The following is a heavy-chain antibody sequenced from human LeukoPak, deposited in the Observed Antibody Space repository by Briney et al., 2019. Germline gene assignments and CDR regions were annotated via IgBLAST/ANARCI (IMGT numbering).Heavy chain of an antibody. CDR1: GGSISSSDYY. Sequence: SETLSLTCTVSGGSISSSDYYWAWIRQPPGKGLEWIASIYYTGSTYYNPSLKSRLTISVDTSKNQCSLKLSSVTAADTAVYYCARKTTVTTAGSRYFDLWGRGTLITVSS. D-gene: IGHD4-17*01. J-gene: IGHJ2*01. CDR2: IYYTGST. CDR3: ARKTTVTTAGSRYFDL. V-gene: IGHV4-39*01.